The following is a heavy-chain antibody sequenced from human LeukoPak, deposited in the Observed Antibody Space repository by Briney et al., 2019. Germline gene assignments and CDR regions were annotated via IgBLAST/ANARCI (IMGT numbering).Heavy chain of an antibody. Sequence: SETLSLTCAVYGGSFSGYYWSWIRQPPGKGLEWIGYIYYSGSTYYNPSLKSRVTISVDTSKNQFSLKLSSVTAADTAVYYCAREATVTDYYFDYWGQGTLVTVSS. CDR1: GGSFSGYY. D-gene: IGHD4-17*01. CDR2: IYYSGST. CDR3: AREATVTDYYFDY. V-gene: IGHV4-30-4*08. J-gene: IGHJ4*02.